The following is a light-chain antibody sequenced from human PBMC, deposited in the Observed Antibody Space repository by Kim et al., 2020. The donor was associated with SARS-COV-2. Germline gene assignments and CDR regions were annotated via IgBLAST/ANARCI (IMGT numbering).Light chain of an antibody. J-gene: IGKJ4*01. Sequence: IVLTQSPATLSLSPGERATLSCRASQSVYNDLAWYQQKPGRAPRLLISDVSDRATGIPARFGGSGSGTDFTLTISSLEPEDSAVYYCLQRYDWPLTFGGGTKVDIK. CDR3: LQRYDWPLT. CDR1: QSVYND. CDR2: DVS. V-gene: IGKV3-11*01.